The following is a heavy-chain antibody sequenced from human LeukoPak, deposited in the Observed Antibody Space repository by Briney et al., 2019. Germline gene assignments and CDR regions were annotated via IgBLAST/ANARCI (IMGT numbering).Heavy chain of an antibody. CDR2: IYPGDSDT. D-gene: IGHD3-22*01. CDR1: GYSFTSYW. Sequence: GESLKISCKGSGYSFTSYWIGWVRQMPGKGLEWMGIIYPGDSDTRYSPSFQGQVTISADKSISTAYLQWSSLKASDTAMYYCARLGAKDYDSSGYPRGYFDYWGQGTLVTVSS. V-gene: IGHV5-51*01. CDR3: ARLGAKDYDSSGYPRGYFDY. J-gene: IGHJ4*02.